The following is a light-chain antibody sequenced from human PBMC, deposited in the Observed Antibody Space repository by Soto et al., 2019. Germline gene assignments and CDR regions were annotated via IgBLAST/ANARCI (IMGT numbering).Light chain of an antibody. Sequence: IVLTQSPGTLSLSPGERATLSCRASQSVSSSYLAWYQQSPGQAPRLLIYGASTRATGIPDRFSGSWSGTDFTLTISRLEPEDFAVYYCQQYGKSPPYTFGGGTKVEIK. J-gene: IGKJ4*01. CDR3: QQYGKSPPYT. V-gene: IGKV3-20*01. CDR2: GAS. CDR1: QSVSSSY.